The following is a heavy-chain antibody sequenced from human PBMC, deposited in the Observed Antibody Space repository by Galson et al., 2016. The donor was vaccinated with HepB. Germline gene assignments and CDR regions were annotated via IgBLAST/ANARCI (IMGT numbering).Heavy chain of an antibody. J-gene: IGHJ6*03. CDR2: IYWDDDN. D-gene: IGHD6-13*01. Sequence: PALVKPTQPLTLTCTFSGFSLTTSGVSVGWIRQPPGKALEWLAPIYWDDDNRSRPSLNTRLTLTKDTSKNQVVLAMTNMDPVDTGTYYGVYNSPRQQLAPNNYQYYYMDVWGKGTTVTISS. V-gene: IGHV2-5*04. CDR1: GFSLTTSGVS. CDR3: VYNSPRQQLAPNNYQYYYMDV.